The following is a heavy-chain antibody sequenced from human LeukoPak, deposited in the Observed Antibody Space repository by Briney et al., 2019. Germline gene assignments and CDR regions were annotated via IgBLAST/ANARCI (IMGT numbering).Heavy chain of an antibody. CDR3: ARDRAHNSWSDY. V-gene: IGHV3-7*01. D-gene: IGHD6-13*01. Sequence: GGSLRLSRAASGFTLSSYWMSWVRQAPGKGLEWVANIKEDGSEKYYVDSVKGRFTISRDNAKNSLYLQMNSLRAEDTAVYYCARDRAHNSWSDYWGQGTLVTVSS. CDR2: IKEDGSEK. CDR1: GFTLSSYW. J-gene: IGHJ4*02.